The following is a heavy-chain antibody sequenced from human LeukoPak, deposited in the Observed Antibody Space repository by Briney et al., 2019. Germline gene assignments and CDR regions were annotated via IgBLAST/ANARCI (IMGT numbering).Heavy chain of an antibody. CDR1: GFTFSSYA. J-gene: IGHJ4*02. CDR3: AKRGVVIRVILVGFHKEAYYFDS. Sequence: GGSLRLSCATSGFTFSSYAMSWVRQAPGKGLEWVVGISDSGGRTKYADSVKGRFTISRDNPKNTLYLQMNSLRAEDTAVYFCAKRGVVIRVILVGFHKEAYYFDSWGQGALVTVSS. D-gene: IGHD3-22*01. CDR2: ISDSGGRT. V-gene: IGHV3-23*01.